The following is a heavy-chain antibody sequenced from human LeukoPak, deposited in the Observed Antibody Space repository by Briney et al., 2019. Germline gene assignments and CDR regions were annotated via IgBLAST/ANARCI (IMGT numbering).Heavy chain of an antibody. CDR1: GGSISSHY. D-gene: IGHD3-22*01. V-gene: IGHV4-59*11. Sequence: PSETLSLTCTVSGGSISSHYWSWIRQPPGKGLEWIGYIYYSGSTNYNPSLKSRVTISVDTPKNQFSLKLSSVTAADTAVYYCARDYYDSSGYLSDAFDIWGQGTMVTVSS. CDR2: IYYSGST. CDR3: ARDYYDSSGYLSDAFDI. J-gene: IGHJ3*02.